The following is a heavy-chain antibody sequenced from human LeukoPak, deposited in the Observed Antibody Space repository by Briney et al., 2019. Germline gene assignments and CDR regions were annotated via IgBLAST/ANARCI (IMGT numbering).Heavy chain of an antibody. CDR3: AKAGYGGTSGRNYFDY. Sequence: GGALRLSCAASGFTFSRYAMSWVCQTPGKRLEWVSEISGSGGSTYSADSVKGRLTISRDNPKNTLYLQMNSLRAEDTAVYCCAKAGYGGTSGRNYFDYWGQGTLVTVSS. J-gene: IGHJ4*02. V-gene: IGHV3-23*01. CDR1: GFTFSRYA. CDR2: ISGSGGST. D-gene: IGHD4-23*01.